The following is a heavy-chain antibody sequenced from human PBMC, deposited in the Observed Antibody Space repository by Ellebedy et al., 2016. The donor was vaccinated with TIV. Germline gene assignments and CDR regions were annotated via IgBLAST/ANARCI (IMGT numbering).Heavy chain of an antibody. Sequence: PGGSLRLSCAASGFTSSNYAMSWVPQAPGEGLEWVSAISGDATKAYYADSVRGRFTISRDNSKDTLDLQMNSLRAEDTAVYYCAKEQGHGLPFDYWGQGALVSVSS. CDR1: GFTSSNYA. CDR2: ISGDATKA. CDR3: AKEQGHGLPFDY. J-gene: IGHJ4*02. V-gene: IGHV3-23*01. D-gene: IGHD2-8*01.